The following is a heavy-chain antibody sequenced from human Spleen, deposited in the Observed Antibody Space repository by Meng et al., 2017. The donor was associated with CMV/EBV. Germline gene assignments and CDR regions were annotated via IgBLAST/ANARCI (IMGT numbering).Heavy chain of an antibody. J-gene: IGHJ6*02. D-gene: IGHD5-18*01. CDR1: GFNFDDHG. CDR2: IRWNGDTT. Sequence: GGSLRLSCAASGFNFDDHGMSWVRQAPAKGLEWVAGIRWNGDTTGYVDSVKGRFTISRDNAKNSLSLQMNSLRADDTAVYYCARELGGYSHGKNSGYHYSGMDVWGQGIAVTVSS. V-gene: IGHV3-20*04. CDR3: ARELGGYSHGKNSGYHYSGMDV.